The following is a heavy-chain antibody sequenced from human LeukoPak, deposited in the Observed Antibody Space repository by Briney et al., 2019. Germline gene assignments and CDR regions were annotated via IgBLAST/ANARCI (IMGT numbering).Heavy chain of an antibody. CDR2: ISSSGSTI. J-gene: IGHJ5*02. CDR3: ARNYYDTSADFTFDP. D-gene: IGHD3-22*01. CDR1: GFTFSTYA. V-gene: IGHV3-48*03. Sequence: GGSLRLSCAASGFTFSTYAMTWVRRAPGKGLEWVSYISSSGSTIYYADSVKGRFTISRDNAKNSLYLQMNSLRAEDTAVYYCARNYYDTSADFTFDPWGQGTLVTVSS.